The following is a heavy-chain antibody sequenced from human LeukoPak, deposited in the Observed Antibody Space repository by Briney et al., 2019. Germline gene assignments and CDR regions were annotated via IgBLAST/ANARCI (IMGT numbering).Heavy chain of an antibody. V-gene: IGHV5-51*01. Sequence: GDSLKISCKASGYIFTNSWIGWVRQMPGRGLEWMGVIYPGDSDTRVSPSFQGQVTISADKSISTAYLQWSSLQASDTAMYYCARLVGATRDYWGQGTLVTVSA. D-gene: IGHD1-26*01. J-gene: IGHJ4*02. CDR3: ARLVGATRDY. CDR2: IYPGDSDT. CDR1: GYIFTNSW.